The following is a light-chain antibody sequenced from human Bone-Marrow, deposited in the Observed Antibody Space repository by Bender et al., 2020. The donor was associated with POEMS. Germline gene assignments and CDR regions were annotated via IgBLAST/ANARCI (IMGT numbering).Light chain of an antibody. V-gene: IGLV1-44*01. CDR2: TNN. CDR3: VAWDASLNGWV. Sequence: QSVLTQPPSVSGTPGQGVTISCSGSGSNIGGYPVNWYQQLPGTAPRLLIYTNNERPSGVPDRFSGSKSGTSASLAITGLQSDDEAIYFCVAWDASLNGWVFGGGTKLTVL. J-gene: IGLJ3*02. CDR1: GSNIGGYP.